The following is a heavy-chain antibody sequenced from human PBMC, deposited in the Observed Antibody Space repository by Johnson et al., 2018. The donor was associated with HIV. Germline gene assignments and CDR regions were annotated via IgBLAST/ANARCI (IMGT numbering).Heavy chain of an antibody. CDR3: AREIIAARPSAFDI. D-gene: IGHD6-6*01. Sequence: QMQLVESGGGVVQPGGSLRLSCAASGFTFSSYGMHWVRQAPGKGLEWVSVIYSGGSTYYADSVKGRFTISRDNSKNTLYLQMNSLRAEDTAVYYCAREIIAARPSAFDIWGQGTMVTVSS. J-gene: IGHJ3*02. V-gene: IGHV3-NL1*01. CDR1: GFTFSSYG. CDR2: IYSGGST.